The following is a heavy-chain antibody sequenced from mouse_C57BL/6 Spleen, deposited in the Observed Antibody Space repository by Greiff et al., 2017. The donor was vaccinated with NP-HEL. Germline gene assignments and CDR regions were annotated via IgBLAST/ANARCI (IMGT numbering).Heavy chain of an antibody. CDR1: GYTFTSYG. CDR2: IYPRSGNT. Sequence: QVQLQQSGAELARPGASVKLSCKASGYTFTSYGISWVKQRTGPGLEWIGEIYPRSGNTYYNEKFKGKATLTADTSSSTAYMELRSLTSEDSAVYFCATLFTTVVAHYAMDYWGQGTSVTVSS. V-gene: IGHV1-81*01. J-gene: IGHJ4*01. CDR3: ATLFTTVVAHYAMDY. D-gene: IGHD1-1*01.